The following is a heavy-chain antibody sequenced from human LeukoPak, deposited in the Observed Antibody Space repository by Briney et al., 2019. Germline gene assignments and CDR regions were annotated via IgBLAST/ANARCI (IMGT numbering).Heavy chain of an antibody. CDR3: AKDIQLST. Sequence: GGSLRLSCATSGFTFSSYAMNWVRQAPGKGLEWVSTISNSGDRTYYADSVKGRFTISRDNSKNTLSLQMNSLRVEDTAMYFCAKDIQLSTWGLGTMVTVSS. CDR1: GFTFSSYA. CDR2: ISNSGDRT. J-gene: IGHJ3*01. D-gene: IGHD5-24*01. V-gene: IGHV3-23*01.